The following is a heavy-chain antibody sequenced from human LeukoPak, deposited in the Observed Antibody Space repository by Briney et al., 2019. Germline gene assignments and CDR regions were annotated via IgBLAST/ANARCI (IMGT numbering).Heavy chain of an antibody. J-gene: IGHJ5*02. Sequence: GGSLRLSCAASGFTFSSYWMSWVRQAPGKGLEWVSSISSRSSYIYYADSVKGRFTISRDNAENSLYLEMNSLRAKDTAVYYCARGNDYHWGQGTLVTVSS. D-gene: IGHD2-21*02. CDR3: ARGNDYH. CDR1: GFTFSSYW. CDR2: ISSRSSYI. V-gene: IGHV3-21*01.